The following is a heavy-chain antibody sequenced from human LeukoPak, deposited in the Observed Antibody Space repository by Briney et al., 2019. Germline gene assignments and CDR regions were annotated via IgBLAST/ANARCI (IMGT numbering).Heavy chain of an antibody. V-gene: IGHV4-4*07. Sequence: PETLSLTCTVSGGSISSYYWSWIRQPAGKGLEWIGRIYTSGSTNYNPSLKSRVTMSVDTSKNQFSLKLSSVTAADTAVYYCARGVRDGYNSPTYYFDYWGQGTLVTVSS. CDR2: IYTSGST. J-gene: IGHJ4*02. D-gene: IGHD5-24*01. CDR3: ARGVRDGYNSPTYYFDY. CDR1: GGSISSYY.